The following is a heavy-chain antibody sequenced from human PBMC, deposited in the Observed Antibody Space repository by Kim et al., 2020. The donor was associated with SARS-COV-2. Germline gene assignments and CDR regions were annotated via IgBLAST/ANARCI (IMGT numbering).Heavy chain of an antibody. Sequence: GSDTSYADSVEGRFTIAGDNAKSTMYLQMNSLRAEDTAVYYCARADRGFDYWGQGTLVTVSS. CDR2: GSDT. J-gene: IGHJ4*02. V-gene: IGHV3-74*01. CDR3: ARADRGFDY.